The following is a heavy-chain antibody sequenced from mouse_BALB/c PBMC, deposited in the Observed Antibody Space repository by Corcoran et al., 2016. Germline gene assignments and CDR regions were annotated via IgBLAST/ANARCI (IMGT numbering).Heavy chain of an antibody. J-gene: IGHJ3*01. V-gene: IGHV1-84*02. D-gene: IGHD1-1*01. Sequence: QIQLQQSGPELVKPGASVKISCKASGYTFTDYYINWVKQKPGQGLEWIGWIYPGSGNTKYNEKFKGKATLTVDTSSSTAYMQLSSLTSEDTAVYFCARDHYGSSYPWFAYWGQGTLVTVSA. CDR1: GYTFTDYY. CDR2: IYPGSGNT. CDR3: ARDHYGSSYPWFAY.